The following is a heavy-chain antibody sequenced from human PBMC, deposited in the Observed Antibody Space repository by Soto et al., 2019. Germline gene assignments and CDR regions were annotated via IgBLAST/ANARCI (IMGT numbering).Heavy chain of an antibody. CDR3: ARDVWYCSSTSCYTRYYYYYGMDV. D-gene: IGHD2-2*02. CDR2: IYTSGST. CDR1: GGSISSYY. J-gene: IGHJ6*02. V-gene: IGHV4-4*07. Sequence: QVQLQESGPGLVKPSETLSLTCTVSGGSISSYYWSWIRQPAGKGLEWIGRIYTSGSTNYNPSLKSRVTMSVDTSKNHSSLKLSSVTAADTAVYYCARDVWYCSSTSCYTRYYYYYGMDVWGQGTTVTVSS.